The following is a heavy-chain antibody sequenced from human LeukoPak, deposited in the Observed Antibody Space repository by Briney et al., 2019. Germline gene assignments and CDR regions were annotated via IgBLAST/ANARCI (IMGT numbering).Heavy chain of an antibody. Sequence: ASVKVSCKASGYTFTGYYMHWVRQAPGQGLEWMGWINPKSGGTNYAQKFQGRVTMTRDTSISTAYMELSRLRSDDTAVYYCAREDVVLVDAVRYYYYGMDVWGQGTTVTVSS. CDR1: GYTFTGYY. V-gene: IGHV1-2*02. J-gene: IGHJ6*02. CDR3: AREDVVLVDAVRYYYYGMDV. D-gene: IGHD2-8*01. CDR2: INPKSGGT.